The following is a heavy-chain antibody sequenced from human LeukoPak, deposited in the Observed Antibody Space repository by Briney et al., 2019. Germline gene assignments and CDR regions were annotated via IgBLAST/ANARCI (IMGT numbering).Heavy chain of an antibody. CDR1: GGSISSSSYY. CDR3: ASGSYYYYYMDV. J-gene: IGHJ6*03. D-gene: IGHD3-10*01. CDR2: IYYSGST. V-gene: IGHV4-39*01. Sequence: SETLSLTWTVSGGSISSSSYYWGWIREPPGKGLEWIGSIYYSGSTYYNPSLKSRVTISVDTSKNQFSLKLSSVTAADTAVYYCASGSYYYYYMDVWGKRTTVTVSS.